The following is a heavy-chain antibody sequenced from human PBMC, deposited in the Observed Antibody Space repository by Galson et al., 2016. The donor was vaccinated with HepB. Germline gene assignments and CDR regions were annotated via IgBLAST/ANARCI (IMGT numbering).Heavy chain of an antibody. CDR1: GGTFSSYA. Sequence: SVKVSCKASGGTFSSYAISWARQAPGQGLEWMGGIIPIFGTTNYAQKFQGRVTITADESTTTAYMELSGLRSEDTAVYYCARGRPWSGYSLYYYYGMDVWGQGTTVTVSS. D-gene: IGHD3-3*01. CDR3: ARGRPWSGYSLYYYYGMDV. V-gene: IGHV1-69*13. CDR2: IIPIFGTT. J-gene: IGHJ6*02.